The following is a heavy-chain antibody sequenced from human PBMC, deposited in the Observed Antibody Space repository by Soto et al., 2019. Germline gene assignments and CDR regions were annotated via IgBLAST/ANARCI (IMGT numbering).Heavy chain of an antibody. J-gene: IGHJ3*02. D-gene: IGHD1-1*01. CDR3: AKDKPGTTAFDI. Sequence: GGSLRLACAASGFTFRSYAMSGVRQAPGKGLEWVSAISESGGSTYYADSVKGRFTISRDNSKNTLYLKMNSLRAEDTAVYYCAKDKPGTTAFDIWGRGTLVTVSS. CDR2: ISESGGST. CDR1: GFTFRSYA. V-gene: IGHV3-23*01.